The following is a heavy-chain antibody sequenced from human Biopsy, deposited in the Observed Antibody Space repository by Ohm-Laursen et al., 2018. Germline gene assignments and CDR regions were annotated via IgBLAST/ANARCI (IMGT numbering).Heavy chain of an antibody. V-gene: IGHV3-33*04. CDR3: ARGLSSGWYGYFDV. J-gene: IGHJ2*01. Sequence: RSLRLSCAASGFTFGHYAMHWVRQAPGKGLKWISLIWYDGTNEDYADSVKGRFTISRGNSKNTLYLQINTLTLEDTAFYYCARGLSSGWYGYFDVWGRGTLVTVSS. D-gene: IGHD6-19*01. CDR1: GFTFGHYA. CDR2: IWYDGTNE.